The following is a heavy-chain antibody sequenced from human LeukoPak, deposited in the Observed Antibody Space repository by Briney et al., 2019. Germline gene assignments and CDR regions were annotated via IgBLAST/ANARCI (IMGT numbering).Heavy chain of an antibody. CDR3: ARPLTGGYYYMDV. D-gene: IGHD7-27*01. CDR1: GFTFSSYS. CDR2: ISSSSSYI. V-gene: IGHV3-21*01. Sequence: GGSLRLSCAASGFTFSSYSMNWVRQAPGKGLEWVSSISSSSSYIYYADSVKGRFTISRDNAKNSPYLQMNSLRAEDTAVYYCARPLTGGYYYMDVWGKGTTVTVSS. J-gene: IGHJ6*03.